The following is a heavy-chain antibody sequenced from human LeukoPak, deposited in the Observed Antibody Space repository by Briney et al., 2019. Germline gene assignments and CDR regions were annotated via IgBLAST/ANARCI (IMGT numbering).Heavy chain of an antibody. V-gene: IGHV1-69*13. CDR2: IIPIFGTA. CDR1: GYTFTSYG. Sequence: SVKVSCKACGYTFTSYGISWVRQAPGQGLEWMGGIIPIFGTANYAQKFQGRVTITADESTSTAYMELSSLRSEDTAVYYCAREEMATIVWGQGTLVTVSS. CDR3: AREEMATIV. D-gene: IGHD5-24*01. J-gene: IGHJ4*02.